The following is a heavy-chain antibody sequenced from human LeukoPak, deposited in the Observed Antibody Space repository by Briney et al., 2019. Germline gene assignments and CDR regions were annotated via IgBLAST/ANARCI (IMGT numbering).Heavy chain of an antibody. CDR1: GYTFTNFA. Sequence: GASVKVSCKASGYTFTNFAIHWVRQAPGQSLEWMGWINAGNGNTKYSQRFQGRVTMTRNTSISTAYMELSSLRSEDTAVYYCARGGSDIVVVVAAAPEDGMDVWGQGTTVTVSS. CDR2: INAGNGNT. CDR3: ARGGSDIVVVVAAAPEDGMDV. V-gene: IGHV1-3*01. J-gene: IGHJ6*02. D-gene: IGHD2-15*01.